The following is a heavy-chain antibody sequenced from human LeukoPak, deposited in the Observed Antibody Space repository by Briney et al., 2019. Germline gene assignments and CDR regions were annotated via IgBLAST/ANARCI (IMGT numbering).Heavy chain of an antibody. CDR2: IYYSGST. Sequence: SETLSLTCTVSGGSISSYYWSWIRQPPGKGLEWIGYIYYSGSTNYNPSLKSRVTISVDTSKNQFSLKLSSVTAADTAVYYCATSTGREKKIQLWLLAEWAAFDIWGQGTMVTVSS. CDR3: ATSTGREKKIQLWLLAEWAAFDI. V-gene: IGHV4-59*08. J-gene: IGHJ3*02. CDR1: GGSISSYY. D-gene: IGHD5-18*01.